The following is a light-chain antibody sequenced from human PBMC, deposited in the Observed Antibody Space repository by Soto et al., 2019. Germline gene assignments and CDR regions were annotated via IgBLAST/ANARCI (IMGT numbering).Light chain of an antibody. CDR3: QSYDSSLNGSRV. Sequence: QSVLTQPPSMSGAPGQRVTISCTGSSSNIGAGHDVHWYQQFPGTAPKLLISGNNDRPSGVPDRFSASKSGTSASLVITGLRAEDEADYYCQSYDSSLNGSRVFGGGTQLTVL. CDR1: SSNIGAGHD. J-gene: IGLJ2*01. CDR2: GNN. V-gene: IGLV1-40*01.